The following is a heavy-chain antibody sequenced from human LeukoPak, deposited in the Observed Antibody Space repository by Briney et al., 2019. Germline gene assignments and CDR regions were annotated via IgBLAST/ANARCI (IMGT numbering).Heavy chain of an antibody. Sequence: GGSLRLSCAASEFSVGSNYMTWVRQAPGKGLEWVSLIYSGGSTYYADSVKGRFTISRDNSKNTLYLQMNSLRAEDTAVYYCARADDSGSYWGQGTLVTVSS. CDR1: EFSVGSNY. V-gene: IGHV3-66*01. J-gene: IGHJ4*02. D-gene: IGHD6-25*01. CDR2: IYSGGST. CDR3: ARADDSGSY.